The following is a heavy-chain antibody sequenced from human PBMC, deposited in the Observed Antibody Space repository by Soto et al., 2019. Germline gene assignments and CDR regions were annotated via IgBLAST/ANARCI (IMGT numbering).Heavy chain of an antibody. D-gene: IGHD1-20*01. V-gene: IGHV3-23*01. Sequence: GGSLRLSCAASGFTFSSYAMSWVRQAPGKGLEWVSAISGSGVSTYYADSVKGRFTISRDNSKNTLYLQMNSLRAEDTAVYYCAKPHIKYNWIPDYWGQGTLVTVSS. CDR1: GFTFSSYA. CDR2: ISGSGVST. CDR3: AKPHIKYNWIPDY. J-gene: IGHJ4*02.